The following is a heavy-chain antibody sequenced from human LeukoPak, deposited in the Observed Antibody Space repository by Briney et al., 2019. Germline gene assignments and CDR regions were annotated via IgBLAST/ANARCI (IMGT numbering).Heavy chain of an antibody. D-gene: IGHD3-22*01. CDR3: ARGVVYYYDSSGYYFDY. J-gene: IGHJ4*02. Sequence: SETLSLTCAVYGGSFSGYYWSWIRQPPGKGLEWIGEINHRGSTNYNPSLKSRVTISIDTSKNQFSLKLSSVTAADTAVYYCARGVVYYYDSSGYYFDYWGQGTLVTVSS. V-gene: IGHV4-34*01. CDR2: INHRGST. CDR1: GGSFSGYY.